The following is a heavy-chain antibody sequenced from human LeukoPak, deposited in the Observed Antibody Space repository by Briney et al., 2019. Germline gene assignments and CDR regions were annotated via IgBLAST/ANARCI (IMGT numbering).Heavy chain of an antibody. J-gene: IGHJ5*02. D-gene: IGHD2-15*01. CDR1: GYTFTSYA. V-gene: IGHV1-18*01. CDR3: ATLGLDVSSIVGGLDP. CDR2: ISAYNGNT. Sequence: ASVKVSCKASGYTFTSYAISWVRQAPGQGLEWMGWISAYNGNTNYAQKLQGRVTMTTDTSTSTAYMELRSLRSDDTAVYYCATLGLDVSSIVGGLDPWGQGTLVTVSS.